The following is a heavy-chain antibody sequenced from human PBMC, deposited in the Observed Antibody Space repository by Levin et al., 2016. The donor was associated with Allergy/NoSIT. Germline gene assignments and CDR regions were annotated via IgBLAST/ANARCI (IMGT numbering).Heavy chain of an antibody. D-gene: IGHD3-10*01. Sequence: GESLKISCAASGFSFDSYAMSWVRQAPGKGLEWVSIISGRGGSTFSADSVKGRFTISRDNSKNTLYLQMNSLRAEDTAVYYCAKHFVSGSYYRLSGDYYFDYWGQGILVTVSS. J-gene: IGHJ4*02. CDR3: AKHFVSGSYYRLSGDYYFDY. V-gene: IGHV3-23*01. CDR1: GFSFDSYA. CDR2: ISGRGGST.